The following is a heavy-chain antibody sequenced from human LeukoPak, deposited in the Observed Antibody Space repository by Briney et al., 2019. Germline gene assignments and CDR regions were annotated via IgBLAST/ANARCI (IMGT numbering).Heavy chain of an antibody. CDR1: GYTFTSYT. CDR2: INAGNGNT. CDR3: ARGQVDTAMGTFDY. Sequence: ASVKVSCKASGYTFTSYTIHWVRQAPGQRLEWMGWINAGNGNTKYSQEFQDRVTITRDTSASTAYMELRSLRSDDTAVYYCARGQVDTAMGTFDYWGQGTLVTVSS. V-gene: IGHV1-3*01. D-gene: IGHD5-18*01. J-gene: IGHJ4*02.